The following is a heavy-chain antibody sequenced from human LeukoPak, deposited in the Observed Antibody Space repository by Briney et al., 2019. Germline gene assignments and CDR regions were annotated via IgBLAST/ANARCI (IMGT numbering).Heavy chain of an antibody. D-gene: IGHD2-2*01. CDR1: GGSISSGSYY. Sequence: PSQTLSLTCTVSGGSISSGSYYWRWIRRPAGKGLEWIVRIYSSGSTNYNPSLKSRVTISVDTSKNQFSLKLSSVTAADTAVYYWARYCSSTSCYSEVFDYWGQGTLVTVSS. CDR2: IYSSGST. V-gene: IGHV4-61*02. J-gene: IGHJ4*02. CDR3: ARYCSSTSCYSEVFDY.